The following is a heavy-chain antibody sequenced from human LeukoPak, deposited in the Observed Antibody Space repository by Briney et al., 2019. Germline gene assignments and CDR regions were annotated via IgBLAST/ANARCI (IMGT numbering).Heavy chain of an antibody. J-gene: IGHJ4*02. CDR3: ARGERSNPLPGYVPNGDLDY. CDR1: GYTFTSYD. CDR2: MNPNSGNI. D-gene: IGHD3-16*02. Sequence: GASVKVSCKASGYTFTSYDINWVRQATGQGLEWMGWMNPNSGNIGYAQKFQGRVTMTRNTSISTAYMELSSLRSEDTAVYYCARGERSNPLPGYVPNGDLDYWGQGTLVTVSS. V-gene: IGHV1-8*01.